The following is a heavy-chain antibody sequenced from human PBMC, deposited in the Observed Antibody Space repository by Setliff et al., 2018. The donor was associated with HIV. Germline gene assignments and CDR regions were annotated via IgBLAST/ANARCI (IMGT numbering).Heavy chain of an antibody. CDR1: GYSIGSGSF. V-gene: IGHV4-38-2*01. CDR3: ARASYGDYHYYGMDV. J-gene: IGHJ6*02. Sequence: PSETLSLTCAVSGYSIGSGSFWSWIRQPPGKGLEWIGYIYYSGSTNYNPSLKSRVTISVDTSKNQFSLKLSSVTAADTAVYYCARASYGDYHYYGMDVWGQGTTVTVSS. D-gene: IGHD4-17*01. CDR2: IYYSGST.